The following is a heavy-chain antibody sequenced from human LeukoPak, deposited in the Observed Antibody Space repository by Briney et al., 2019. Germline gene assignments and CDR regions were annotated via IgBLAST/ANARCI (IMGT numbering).Heavy chain of an antibody. CDR1: GYSISSDFY. D-gene: IGHD3-22*01. V-gene: IGHV4-38-2*02. CDR2: VNHSGST. CDR3: ARGLRRRSMIVVPRRALWFDP. J-gene: IGHJ5*02. Sequence: SETLSLTCTVSGYSISSDFYWGWIRQPPGKGLEWIGEVNHSGSTNYNPSLKSRVTISVDTSKNQFSLKLSSVTAADTAVYFCARGLRRRSMIVVPRRALWFDPWGQGTLVTVSS.